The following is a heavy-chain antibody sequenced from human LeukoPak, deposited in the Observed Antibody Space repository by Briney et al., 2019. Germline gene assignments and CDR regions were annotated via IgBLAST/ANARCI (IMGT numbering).Heavy chain of an antibody. Sequence: GASVKVSCKASGYTFTGYYMHWVRQAPGQGLEWMGRINPNSGGTNYAQKFQGRVTMTRDTSISTAYMELSRLRSDDTAVYYCARGGHLSGYYFPDYWGQGTLVTVSS. CDR3: ARGGHLSGYYFPDY. J-gene: IGHJ4*02. D-gene: IGHD3-22*01. CDR1: GYTFTGYY. CDR2: INPNSGGT. V-gene: IGHV1-2*06.